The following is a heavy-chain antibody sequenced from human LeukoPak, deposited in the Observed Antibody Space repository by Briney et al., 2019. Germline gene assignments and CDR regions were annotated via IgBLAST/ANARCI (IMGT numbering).Heavy chain of an antibody. J-gene: IGHJ4*02. V-gene: IGHV3-48*01. D-gene: IGHD6-13*01. CDR2: ISAGGTPV. CDR3: ARAFRSSSWYIGDY. CDR1: GFTFSSYS. Sequence: GGSLRLSCAASGFTFSSYSMNWVRLAPGKGLEWISDISAGGTPVYYADPVEGRFTVSRDNEKNSLYLQLNSLRADDTAVYYCARAFRSSSWYIGDYWGQGAQVTVSP.